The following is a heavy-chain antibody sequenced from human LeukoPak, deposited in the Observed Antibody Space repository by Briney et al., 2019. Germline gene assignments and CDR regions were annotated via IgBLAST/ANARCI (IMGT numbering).Heavy chain of an antibody. J-gene: IGHJ6*03. D-gene: IGHD3-3*01. CDR3: ARDIPYFGVVPYYYYYMDV. CDR1: GYTFTSYG. CDR2: ISAYNGNT. V-gene: IGHV1-18*01. Sequence: GASVKVSCKASGYTFTSYGISWVRQAPGQGLEWMGWISAYNGNTNYAQKLQGRVTMTTDTSTSTAYMELRSLRSDDTAVYYCARDIPYFGVVPYYYYYMDVWGKGTMVTVSS.